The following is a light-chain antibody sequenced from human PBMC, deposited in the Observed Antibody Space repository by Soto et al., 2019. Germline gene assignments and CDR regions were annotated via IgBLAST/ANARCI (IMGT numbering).Light chain of an antibody. Sequence: DIVMTQSPDSLAVSLGERATIKCKSSQSVLYSSNNKNYLAWYQQKPGQPPKLLIYWASTRESGVPDRFSGSGSGTDFTLTISSLQAEDVAVYYCQQYYSTPPRTFGQGTKVDIK. CDR3: QQYYSTPPRT. CDR1: QSVLYSSNNKNY. CDR2: WAS. J-gene: IGKJ1*01. V-gene: IGKV4-1*01.